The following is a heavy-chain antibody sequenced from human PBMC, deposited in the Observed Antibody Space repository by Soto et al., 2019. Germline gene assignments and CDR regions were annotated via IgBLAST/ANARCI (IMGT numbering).Heavy chain of an antibody. Sequence: GGSLRLSCAASGFTFSGYWMSWVRQAPGKGLEWVANIKGDESEKYYMDSVKGRFTISRDNAKNSLYLQMNSLRAEDTAMYYCARIYCTRTDCYYDYWGQGTLVTVS. D-gene: IGHD2-2*01. CDR2: IKGDESEK. CDR1: GFTFSGYW. CDR3: ARIYCTRTDCYYDY. J-gene: IGHJ4*02. V-gene: IGHV3-7*03.